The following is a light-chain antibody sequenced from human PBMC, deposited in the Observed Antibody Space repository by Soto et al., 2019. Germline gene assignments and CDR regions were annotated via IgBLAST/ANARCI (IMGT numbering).Light chain of an antibody. CDR2: GAS. CDR3: QQYHNWPPIT. J-gene: IGKJ5*01. CDR1: QSVSSSY. Sequence: EIVMTQSPATLSVSPGEGATLSCRASQSVSSSYLAWYQQKPGQAPRLLIYGASTRATGIPARFSGSGSGTEFTLTISNLQSEDFAVYFCQQYHNWPPITFGQGTRLEI. V-gene: IGKV3D-15*01.